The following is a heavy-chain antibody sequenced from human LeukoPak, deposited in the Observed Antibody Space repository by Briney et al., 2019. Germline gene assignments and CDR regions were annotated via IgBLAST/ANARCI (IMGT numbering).Heavy chain of an antibody. CDR2: ISSSGSTI. CDR1: GFTFSSYE. Sequence: GGSLRLSCAASGFTFSSYEMNWVRQAPGKGLEWVSYISSSGSTIYYADSAKGRFTISRDNAKNSLYLQMNSLRAEDTAVYYCARDPDPRTAMVAYYFDYWGQGTLVTVSS. V-gene: IGHV3-48*03. CDR3: ARDPDPRTAMVAYYFDY. J-gene: IGHJ4*02. D-gene: IGHD5-18*01.